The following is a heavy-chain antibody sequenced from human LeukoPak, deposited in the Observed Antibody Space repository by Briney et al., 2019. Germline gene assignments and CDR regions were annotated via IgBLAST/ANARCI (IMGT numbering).Heavy chain of an antibody. V-gene: IGHV4-61*02. Sequence: SETLSLTCTVSGGSISSGSYYWGWIRQPAGKRLEWIGRIYTSGSTHYNPSLKSRVTISVDTSKNQFSLRLSSVTAADTAVYYCARDTVVISHDAFDIWGLGTMVTVSS. CDR1: GGSISSGSYY. CDR2: IYTSGST. D-gene: IGHD3-22*01. CDR3: ARDTVVISHDAFDI. J-gene: IGHJ3*02.